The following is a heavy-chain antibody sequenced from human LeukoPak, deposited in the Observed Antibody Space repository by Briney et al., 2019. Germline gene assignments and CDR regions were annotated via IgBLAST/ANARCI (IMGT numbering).Heavy chain of an antibody. CDR3: AKGPHSSGRGSYFDY. CDR2: ISGSGGST. CDR1: GFTFSSYG. Sequence: GGSLRLSCAASGFTFSSYGMSWVRQAPGKGLEWVSAISGSGGSTYYADSVKGRFTISRDNSKNTLYLQMNSLRAEDTAVYYCAKGPHSSGRGSYFDYWGQGTLVTVSS. D-gene: IGHD6-19*01. J-gene: IGHJ4*02. V-gene: IGHV3-23*01.